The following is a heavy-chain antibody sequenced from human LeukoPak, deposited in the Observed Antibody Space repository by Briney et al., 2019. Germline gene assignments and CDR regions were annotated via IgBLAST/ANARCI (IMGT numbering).Heavy chain of an antibody. J-gene: IGHJ4*02. CDR1: GYTFTSYG. CDR2: ISAYNGNT. V-gene: IGHV1-18*01. CDR3: ARDQWELLLWGYFDY. D-gene: IGHD1-26*01. Sequence: ASVKVSCKASGYTFTSYGISWVRQAPGQGLEWMGWISAYNGNTNYAQKLQGRVTMTTDTSTSTAYMELRSLRSGDTAVYYCARDQWELLLWGYFDYWGQGTLVTVSS.